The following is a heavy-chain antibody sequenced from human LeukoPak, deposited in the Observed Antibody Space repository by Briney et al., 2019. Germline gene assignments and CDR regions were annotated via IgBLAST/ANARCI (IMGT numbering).Heavy chain of an antibody. CDR1: GGSFSGYY. Sequence: PSETLSLTCAVYGGSFSGYYWSWIRQPPGKGLEWIGEINHSGSTNYNPSLKSRVTISVDTSKNQFSLKLSSVTAADTAVHYCARGLYYYDSSGYYFDAFDIWGQGTMVTVSS. D-gene: IGHD3-22*01. V-gene: IGHV4-34*01. J-gene: IGHJ3*02. CDR2: INHSGST. CDR3: ARGLYYYDSSGYYFDAFDI.